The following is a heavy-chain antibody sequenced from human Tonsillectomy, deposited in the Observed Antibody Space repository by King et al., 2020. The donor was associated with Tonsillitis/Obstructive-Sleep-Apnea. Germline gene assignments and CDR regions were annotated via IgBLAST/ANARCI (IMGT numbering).Heavy chain of an antibody. CDR1: GGSFSDNY. Sequence: VQLQQWGAGLLRPSETLSLTCAVYGGSFSDNYWSWIRQPPGKGLEWIGEINHSGSTNYNPSLKSRVTISVDTSKNQFSLKLSSVTAADKAVYYCARAPYYGDDYWGQGTLVTVSS. CDR2: INHSGST. CDR3: ARAPYYGDDY. J-gene: IGHJ4*02. D-gene: IGHD4-17*01. V-gene: IGHV4-34*01.